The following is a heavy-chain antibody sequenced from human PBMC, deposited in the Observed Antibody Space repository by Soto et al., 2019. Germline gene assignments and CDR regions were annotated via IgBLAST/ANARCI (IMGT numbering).Heavy chain of an antibody. CDR1: GGTFSSYA. CDR2: IIPIFGTA. Sequence: SSVKVSCKASGGTFSSYAISWVRQAPGQGLEWMGGIIPIFGTANYAQKFQGRVTITADESTSTAYMELSSLRSEDTAVYYCASRIEVGATRDFDYWGQGTLVTVSS. D-gene: IGHD1-26*01. J-gene: IGHJ4*02. V-gene: IGHV1-69*13. CDR3: ASRIEVGATRDFDY.